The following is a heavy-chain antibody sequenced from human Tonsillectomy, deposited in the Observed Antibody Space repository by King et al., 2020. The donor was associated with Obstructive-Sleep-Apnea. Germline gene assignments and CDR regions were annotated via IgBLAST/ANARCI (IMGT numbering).Heavy chain of an antibody. V-gene: IGHV5-51*01. D-gene: IGHD1-7*01. J-gene: IGHJ3*02. CDR1: GYNFANNW. Sequence: QLVQSRAEVKKPGESLKISCKASGYNFANNWIGWVRQMPGKGLQWMGIIFPADSDTRYSPSIQGRVTLSADKSISTAYLQWSSLKASDTAMYYCASQGDLLELRDDALDIWGQGTMVTVSS. CDR3: ASQGDLLELRDDALDI. CDR2: IFPADSDT.